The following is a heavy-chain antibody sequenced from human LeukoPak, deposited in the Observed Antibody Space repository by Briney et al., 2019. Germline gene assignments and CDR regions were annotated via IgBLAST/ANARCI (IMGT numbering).Heavy chain of an antibody. CDR2: INHSGST. J-gene: IGHJ4*02. CDR3: ARAVGDYWFDY. CDR1: GGSFSGYY. D-gene: IGHD4-17*01. V-gene: IGHV4-34*01. Sequence: SETLSLTCAVYGGSFSGYYWSWIRQPPGKGLEWIGEINHSGSTNYNPSLKSRVTISVDTSKNQFSLKLSSVTAADTAVYYCARAVGDYWFDYWGQGTLVTVSS.